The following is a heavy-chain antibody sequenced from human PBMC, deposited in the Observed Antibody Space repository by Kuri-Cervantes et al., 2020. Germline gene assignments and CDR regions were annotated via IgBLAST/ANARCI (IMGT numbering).Heavy chain of an antibody. V-gene: IGHV4-34*01. J-gene: IGHJ4*02. D-gene: IGHD5-24*01. CDR2: INHSGST. CDR1: GGSFSGYY. Sequence: GSLRLSCAVYGGSFSGYYWSWIRQPPGKGLEWIGEINHSGSTNYNPSLKSRVTISVDTSKNQFSLKLSSVTAADTAVYYCARDLRREYDYWGQGTLVTVSS. CDR3: ARDLRREYDY.